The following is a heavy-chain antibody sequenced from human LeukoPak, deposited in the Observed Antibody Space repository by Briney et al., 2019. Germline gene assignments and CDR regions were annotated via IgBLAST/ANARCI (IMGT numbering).Heavy chain of an antibody. CDR2: IIPIFGTA. CDR1: GGTFSSYA. V-gene: IGHV1-69*05. Sequence: SVKVSCKASGGTFSSYAISWVRQAPGQGLEWMGRIIPIFGTANYAQKFQGRVTITTDESTSTAYMELSSLRSEDTAVYYCARQPEEEYGYGYPLYYYMDVWGKGTTVTVSS. D-gene: IGHD5-18*01. CDR3: ARQPEEEYGYGYPLYYYMDV. J-gene: IGHJ6*03.